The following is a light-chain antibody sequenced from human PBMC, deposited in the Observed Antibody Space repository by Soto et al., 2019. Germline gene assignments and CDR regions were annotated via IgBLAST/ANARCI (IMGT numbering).Light chain of an antibody. CDR1: ESISRH. V-gene: IGKV1-39*01. CDR2: AAS. CDR3: QQTYSTLSIT. Sequence: DIQMTQSPSSLSASVGDRVTITCRASESISRHLNWYQQKPGKAPKILIYAASSLQNGVPSRFRGSGSGTDFTRIITNLQPEDFATYYCQQTYSTLSITFGQGTRL. J-gene: IGKJ5*01.